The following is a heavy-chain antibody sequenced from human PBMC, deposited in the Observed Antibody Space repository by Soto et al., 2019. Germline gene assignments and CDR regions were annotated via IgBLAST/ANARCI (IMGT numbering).Heavy chain of an antibody. CDR1: GFTFSYYA. CDR3: ARDVEAGGRHRQDPFDY. CDR2: MAYDGTNK. D-gene: IGHD3-16*02. Sequence: QVQLAESGGGVVQPGRSLRLSCAASGFTFSYYAMHWVRQAPGKGLEWVAVMAYDGTNKYYADSVKGRFTISRDNSKNTLYLQMNSLEIDDTAVYYCARDVEAGGRHRQDPFDYWVQGTLVTVSS. V-gene: IGHV3-30-3*01. J-gene: IGHJ4*02.